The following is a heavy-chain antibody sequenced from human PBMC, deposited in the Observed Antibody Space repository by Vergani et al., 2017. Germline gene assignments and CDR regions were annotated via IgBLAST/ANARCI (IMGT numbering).Heavy chain of an antibody. CDR2: ISYDGSNK. CDR1: GFTLSSYA. D-gene: IGHD3-10*01. Sequence: QVQLVESGGGVVQPGRSLRLSCAASGFTLSSYAMHWVRQAPGKGLEWVAVISYDGSNKYYADSVKGRFTISRDNSKNTLYLQMNSLRAEDTAVYYCAREGTDYYGSGSRHYFDYWGQGTLVTVSS. CDR3: AREGTDYYGSGSRHYFDY. J-gene: IGHJ4*02. V-gene: IGHV3-30-3*01.